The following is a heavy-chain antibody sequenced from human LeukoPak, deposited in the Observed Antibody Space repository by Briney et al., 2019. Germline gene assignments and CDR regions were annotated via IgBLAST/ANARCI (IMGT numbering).Heavy chain of an antibody. CDR1: GYTFTGYY. V-gene: IGHV1-2*02. Sequence: ASVKVSCKASGYTFTGYYMHWVRQAPGQGLEWMGWINPNSGGTNYAQKFQGRVTITADKSTSTAYMELSSLRSEDTAVYYCASVPQWSGYDLYWGQGTLVTVSS. CDR3: ASVPQWSGYDLY. D-gene: IGHD5-12*01. J-gene: IGHJ4*02. CDR2: INPNSGGT.